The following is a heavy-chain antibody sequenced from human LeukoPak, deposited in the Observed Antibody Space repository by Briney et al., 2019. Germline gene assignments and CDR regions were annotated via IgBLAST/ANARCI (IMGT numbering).Heavy chain of an antibody. D-gene: IGHD3-3*01. J-gene: IGHJ6*03. V-gene: IGHV1-69*05. Sequence: GASVKVSCKASGGTFSSYAISWVRQAPGQGLEWMGRIIPIFGTANYAQKFQGRVTITTDESTSTAYMELSSLRSEDTAVYYCARDGITIFGVEFYYMDVWGKGTTVTVSS. CDR3: ARDGITIFGVEFYYMDV. CDR1: GGTFSSYA. CDR2: IIPIFGTA.